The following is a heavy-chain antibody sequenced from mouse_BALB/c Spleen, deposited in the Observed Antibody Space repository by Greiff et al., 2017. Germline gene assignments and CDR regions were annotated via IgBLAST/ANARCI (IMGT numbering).Heavy chain of an antibody. CDR2: IDPSDSET. V-gene: IGHV1S126*01. CDR3: ARRGYGYLFDY. Sequence: QVQLKESGPQLVRPGASVKISCKASGYSFTSYWMHWVKQRPGQGLEWIGMIDPSDSETRLNQKFKDKATLTVDKSSSTAYMQLSSPTSEDSAVYYCARRGYGYLFDYWGQGTTLTVSS. D-gene: IGHD1-2*01. CDR1: GYSFTSYW. J-gene: IGHJ2*01.